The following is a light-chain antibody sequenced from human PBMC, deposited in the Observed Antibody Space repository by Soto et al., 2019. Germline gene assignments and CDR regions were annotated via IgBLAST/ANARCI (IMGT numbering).Light chain of an antibody. CDR2: GAS. CDR1: QSVSSN. J-gene: IGKJ1*01. Sequence: EIVMTHSPATLSVSPCERATLSFSASQSVSSNLAWHQQKPGLAPRLLIYGASTRATGIPARFSGSGSGTDFTLTISSLQSEDFAVYYCQQYNNWPPTWTFGQGTKVDIK. CDR3: QQYNNWPPTWT. V-gene: IGKV3-15*01.